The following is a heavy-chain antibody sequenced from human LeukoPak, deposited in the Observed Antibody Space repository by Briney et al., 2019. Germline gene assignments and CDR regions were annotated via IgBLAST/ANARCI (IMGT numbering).Heavy chain of an antibody. D-gene: IGHD5-18*01. CDR2: IYTSGST. CDR1: GGSISSYY. CDR3: ARDSGGGYSYGYVPFDY. Sequence: SDTLSLTYTVAGGSISSYYWSCIRQPAGKGLEWIGRIYTSGSTNYNPSLKSRVTMSVDTSKNQFSLKLSSVTAADTAVYYCARDSGGGYSYGYVPFDYWGQGTLVTVSS. J-gene: IGHJ4*02. V-gene: IGHV4-4*07.